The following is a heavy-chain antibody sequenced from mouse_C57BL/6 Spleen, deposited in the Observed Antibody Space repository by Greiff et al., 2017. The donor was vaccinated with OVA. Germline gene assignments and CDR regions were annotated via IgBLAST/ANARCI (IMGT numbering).Heavy chain of an antibody. V-gene: IGHV3-1*01. CDR3: AREGDYDGAWFAY. CDR2: ISYSGST. CDR1: GYSITSGYD. Sequence: EVQVVESGPGMVKPSQSLSLTCTVTGYSITSGYDWHWIRHFPGNKLEWMGYISYSGSTNYNPSLKSRISITHNTSKNHFFLKLNSVTTEDTATYYCAREGDYDGAWFAYWGKGTLVTVSA. D-gene: IGHD2-4*01. J-gene: IGHJ3*01.